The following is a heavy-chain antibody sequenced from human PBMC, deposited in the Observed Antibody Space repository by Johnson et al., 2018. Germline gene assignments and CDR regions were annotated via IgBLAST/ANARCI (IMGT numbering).Heavy chain of an antibody. D-gene: IGHD3-16*02. CDR1: GFTFSTHA. CDR2: ISFDGTFK. Sequence: VQLVETGGGVVQPGRSLRLSCAASGFTFSTHALHWVRQAPGKGLEWVAVISFDGTFKYYTDSVKGRFTISRDNSKNTLYVQMNSLRAEDTAVYYCARDTPFLGKFSTYYMNIWGKGTTVTVSS. CDR3: ARDTPFLGKFSTYYMNI. J-gene: IGHJ6*03. V-gene: IGHV3-30-3*01.